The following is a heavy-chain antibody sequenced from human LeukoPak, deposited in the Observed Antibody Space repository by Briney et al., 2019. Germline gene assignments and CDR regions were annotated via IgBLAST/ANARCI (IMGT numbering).Heavy chain of an antibody. CDR3: ARDLATMVRGVKIYGMDV. Sequence: ASVKVSCKASGGTFSSYAISWVRQAPGQGLEWMGGIIPIFGTANYAQKFQGRVTITADKSTSTAYMELSSLGSEDTAVYYCARDLATMVRGVKIYGMDVWGKGTTVTVSS. CDR2: IIPIFGTA. D-gene: IGHD3-10*01. J-gene: IGHJ6*04. V-gene: IGHV1-69*06. CDR1: GGTFSSYA.